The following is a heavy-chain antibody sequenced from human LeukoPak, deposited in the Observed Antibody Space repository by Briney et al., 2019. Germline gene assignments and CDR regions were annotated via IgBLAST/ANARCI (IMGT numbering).Heavy chain of an antibody. CDR2: AYYRSKWSN. V-gene: IGHV6-1*01. CDR3: ARGDQAFDY. D-gene: IGHD2-2*01. Sequence: SQTLSLTCAISGVSVSSNTAVWNWIRQSPSRGLEWLGRAYYRSKWSNNYAVSVKSRIIINPDTSESQFSLQLNSMTPEDTAVYYCARGDQAFDYWGQGTLVTVSS. J-gene: IGHJ4*02. CDR1: GVSVSSNTAV.